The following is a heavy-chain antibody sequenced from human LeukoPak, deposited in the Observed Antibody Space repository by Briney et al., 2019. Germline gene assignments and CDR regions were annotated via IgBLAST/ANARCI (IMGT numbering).Heavy chain of an antibody. CDR2: ISYDGNNK. V-gene: IGHV3-30-3*01. D-gene: IGHD4-17*01. CDR1: GFTFSSYA. J-gene: IGHJ4*02. Sequence: GGSLRLSCAASGFTFSSYAMHWVRQAPGKGLEWVAVISYDGNNKYYADSVKGRFTISRDDSKNTLYLQMNSLRAEDTALYYCATLPTWGQGTLVTVSS. CDR3: ATLPT.